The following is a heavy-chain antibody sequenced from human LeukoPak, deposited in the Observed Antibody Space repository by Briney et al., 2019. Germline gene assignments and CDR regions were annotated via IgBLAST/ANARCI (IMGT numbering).Heavy chain of an antibody. Sequence: GGSLRLSCAASGFTFSDAWMIWVRQAPGKGLEWVGRIMSKSDGGTTAYGAPVKGRFAISRDDSKNTLYLQMKGLETEDTAVYYCTTASVTMVRGVINPDAFDVWGLGTMVIVSS. D-gene: IGHD3-10*01. J-gene: IGHJ3*01. CDR1: GFTFSDAW. V-gene: IGHV3-15*01. CDR3: TTASVTMVRGVINPDAFDV. CDR2: IMSKSDGGTT.